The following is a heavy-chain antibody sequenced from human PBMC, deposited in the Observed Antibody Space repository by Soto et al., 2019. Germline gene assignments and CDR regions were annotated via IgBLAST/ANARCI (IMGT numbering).Heavy chain of an antibody. V-gene: IGHV3-53*01. D-gene: IGHD6-19*01. CDR3: ARDRRYSSGWYAFEY. J-gene: IGHJ4*02. CDR2: IYSGGST. CDR1: GFTVSSNY. Sequence: PGGSLRLSCAASGFTVSSNYMSWVRQAPGKGLEWVSVIYSGGSTYYADSVKGRFTISRDNSKNTLYLQMNSLRAEDTAVYYCARDRRYSSGWYAFEYWGQGTRVTVSS.